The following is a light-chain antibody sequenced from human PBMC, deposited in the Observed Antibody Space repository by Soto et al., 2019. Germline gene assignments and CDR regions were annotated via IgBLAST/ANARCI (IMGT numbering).Light chain of an antibody. J-gene: IGLJ2*01. CDR1: SGHSSYI. CDR2: LEGSGSY. CDR3: ETWDSNTRV. Sequence: QSVLTQSSSASASLGSSVKLTCTLSSGHSSYIIAWHQQQPGKAPRYLMKLEGSGSYNEGSGVPDRFSGSSSGADRYLTISNLQSEDEADYYCETWDSNTRVFGGGTKLPS. V-gene: IGLV4-60*03.